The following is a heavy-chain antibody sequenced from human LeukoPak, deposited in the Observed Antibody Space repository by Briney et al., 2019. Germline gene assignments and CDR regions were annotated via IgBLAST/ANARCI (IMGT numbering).Heavy chain of an antibody. CDR2: ISTGSSST. CDR1: GFTFSDYY. Sequence: KPGGSLRLSCVASGFTFSDYYMSWIRQAPGKGLEWVSYISTGSSSTDYADSVKGRFTISRDNAKNSLYLQMNSLRAEDTALYYCARDSSSWYVSEHWGQGTLVTVSS. V-gene: IGHV3-11*05. J-gene: IGHJ1*01. D-gene: IGHD6-13*01. CDR3: ARDSSSWYVSEH.